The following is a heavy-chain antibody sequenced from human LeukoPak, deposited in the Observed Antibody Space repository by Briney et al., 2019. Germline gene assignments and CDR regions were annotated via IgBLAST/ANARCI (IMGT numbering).Heavy chain of an antibody. CDR2: ISAYNGNT. V-gene: IGHV1-18*01. J-gene: IGHJ4*02. CDR1: VYTFTSYG. D-gene: IGHD6-13*01. CDR3: AREGSPYYFDY. Sequence: APVKVSCKASVYTFTSYGIRWVRQAPGQGLEWMGWISAYNGNTNYAQKLQGRVTMTTDTSTSTAYMELRSLRSDDTAVYYCAREGSPYYFDYWGQGTLVTVSS.